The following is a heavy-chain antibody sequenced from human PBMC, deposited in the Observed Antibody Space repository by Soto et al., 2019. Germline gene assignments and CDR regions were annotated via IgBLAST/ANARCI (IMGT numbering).Heavy chain of an antibody. CDR3: ARDSHGVSDY. Sequence: PSETLSLTCTVSGGSIRSGDYYWSWIRQPPGKGLEWIGYIYYTGSTYYNPSLKSRVTISVDMSKSQFSLRLRSVTAADTAVYYRARDSHGVSDYWGQGTLVTVSS. D-gene: IGHD4-17*01. CDR1: GGSIRSGDYY. J-gene: IGHJ4*02. V-gene: IGHV4-30-4*01. CDR2: IYYTGST.